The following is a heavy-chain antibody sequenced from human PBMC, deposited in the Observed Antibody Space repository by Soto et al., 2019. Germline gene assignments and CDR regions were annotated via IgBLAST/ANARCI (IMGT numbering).Heavy chain of an antibody. CDR1: GGTFSSYA. CDR2: IIPIFGTA. Sequence: QVQLVQSGAEVKKPGSSVKVSCKASGGTFSSYAISWVRQAPGQGLEWMGGIIPIFGTANYAQKFQGRVTITADESTSTAYMELSSLRSEGTAVYYCASRGIHYYDSSGYFVYWGQGTLVTVSS. CDR3: ASRGIHYYDSSGYFVY. J-gene: IGHJ4*02. V-gene: IGHV1-69*01. D-gene: IGHD3-22*01.